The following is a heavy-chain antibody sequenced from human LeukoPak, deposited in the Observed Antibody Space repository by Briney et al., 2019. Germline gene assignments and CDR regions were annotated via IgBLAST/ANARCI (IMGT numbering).Heavy chain of an antibody. V-gene: IGHV1-46*01. CDR2: IYPRDGST. CDR3: AGEWLLYPGDYYYYGMDV. Sequence: ASVMVSCKASGYTFTSNYIRWVRQDPGQGLEWMGMIYPRDGSTSYAQKFQGRVTVTRDTSTSTVHMELSSLRSEDTAVYYCAGEWLLYPGDYYYYGMDVWGQGTTVTVSS. D-gene: IGHD3-3*01. CDR1: GYTFTSNY. J-gene: IGHJ6*02.